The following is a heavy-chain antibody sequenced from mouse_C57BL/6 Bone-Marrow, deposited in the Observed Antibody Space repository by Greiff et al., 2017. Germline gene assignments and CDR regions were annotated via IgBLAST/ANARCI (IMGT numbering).Heavy chain of an antibody. CDR2: IYPKSGNT. CDR1: GYTFTSYG. J-gene: IGHJ2*01. V-gene: IGHV1-81*01. D-gene: IGHD1-1*01. Sequence: VQLQQSGAELARPGASVKLSCTASGYTFTSYGISWVKQRTGQGLEWIGEIYPKSGNTNYNEKFKGKATLTPDKSSSTAYMGLRSLTSEDSAVYFCARGVNYYGSSYFDYWGQGTTLTAAS. CDR3: ARGVNYYGSSYFDY.